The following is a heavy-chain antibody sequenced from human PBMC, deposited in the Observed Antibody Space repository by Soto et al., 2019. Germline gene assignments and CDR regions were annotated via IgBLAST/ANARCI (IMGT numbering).Heavy chain of an antibody. Sequence: QVQLVESGGGVLQPGRSLRLSCVASGFTVSSFGMHWVRQAPGKGLEWLAGISGDGSVKFYAGSVKGRFTVSRDNSRNSVSLQMNSLRAEDTAIYYCAKYGLETIRASVAFDVWGQGTMVTVSS. CDR1: GFTVSSFG. V-gene: IGHV3-30*18. CDR3: AKYGLETIRASVAFDV. J-gene: IGHJ3*01. CDR2: ISGDGSVK. D-gene: IGHD1-1*01.